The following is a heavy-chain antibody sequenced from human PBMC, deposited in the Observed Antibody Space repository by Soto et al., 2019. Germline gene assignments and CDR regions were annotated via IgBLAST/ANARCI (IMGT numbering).Heavy chain of an antibody. CDR3: ARHGMERGVGEPPYYHYYMDV. CDR2: IYYSGST. D-gene: IGHD3-10*01. V-gene: IGHV4-59*08. CDR1: GGSISSYY. Sequence: PSETLSLTCTVSGGSISSYYWSWIRQPPGKGLEWIGYIYYSGSTNYNPSLKSRVTISVDTSKNQFSLKLSSVTAADTAVYYCARHGMERGVGEPPYYHYYMDVWGKGTTVPVSS. J-gene: IGHJ6*03.